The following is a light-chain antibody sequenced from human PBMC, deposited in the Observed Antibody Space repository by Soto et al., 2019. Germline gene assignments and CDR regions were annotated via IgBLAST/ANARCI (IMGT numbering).Light chain of an antibody. CDR1: GSDFGNYNL. Sequence: SVLTQPASVSGSPGQSVTISCSLRGSDFGNYNLVSWYQQHPGKVPKLILFEVNKRPSGVSGRFSGSKSGNTASLTISGLQAEDEADYYCCSFTSSNTHVFGTGTKVTVL. V-gene: IGLV2-23*02. J-gene: IGLJ1*01. CDR2: EVN. CDR3: CSFTSSNTHV.